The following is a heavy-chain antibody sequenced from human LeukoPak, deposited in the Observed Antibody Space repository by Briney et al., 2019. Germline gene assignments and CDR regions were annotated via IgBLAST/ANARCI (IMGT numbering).Heavy chain of an antibody. CDR2: IYSGGST. CDR1: GFTVSSNY. CDR3: ARGYCSSTSCPALALDY. Sequence: GGSLRLSCAASGFTVSSNYMSWVRQAPGKGLEWVSVIYSGGSTYYADSVKGRFTISRDNSKNTLYLQMNSLRAEDTAVYYCARGYCSSTSCPALALDYWGQGTLVTVSS. D-gene: IGHD2-2*01. J-gene: IGHJ4*02. V-gene: IGHV3-53*01.